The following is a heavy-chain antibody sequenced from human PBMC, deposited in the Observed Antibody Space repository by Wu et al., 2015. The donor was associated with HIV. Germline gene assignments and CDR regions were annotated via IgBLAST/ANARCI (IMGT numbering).Heavy chain of an antibody. CDR1: GYTFTGYY. V-gene: IGHV1-18*04. J-gene: IGHJ4*02. CDR2: ISAWNGNT. Sequence: QVELVQSGAEVKKPGASVRVSCKASGYTFTGYYMHWVRQAPGQGLEWMGWISAWNGNTNYAQKVQGRVTLTTDTSTSTAYMELRSLRSDDTAMYYCARDRMMSFRKAYGGIFDYWGQGTLVTVSS. CDR3: ARDRMMSFRKAYGGIFDY. D-gene: IGHD4-23*01.